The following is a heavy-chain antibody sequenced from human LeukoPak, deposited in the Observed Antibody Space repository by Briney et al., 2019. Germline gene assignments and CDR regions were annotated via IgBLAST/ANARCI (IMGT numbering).Heavy chain of an antibody. J-gene: IGHJ6*03. CDR1: GGSFSGYY. V-gene: IGHV4-34*01. CDR3: AGQGYSYGYSYYYYMDV. D-gene: IGHD5-18*01. CDR2: INHSGST. Sequence: SETLSLTCAVYGGSFSGYYWSWIRQPPGKGLEWIGEINHSGSTNYNPSLKSRVTISVDTSKNQFSLKLRSVTAADTAVYYCAGQGYSYGYSYYYYMDVWGKGTTVTISS.